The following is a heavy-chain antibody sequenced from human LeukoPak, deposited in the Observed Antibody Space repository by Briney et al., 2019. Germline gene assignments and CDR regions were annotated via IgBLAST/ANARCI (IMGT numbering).Heavy chain of an antibody. CDR1: GGSFSGYY. V-gene: IGHV4-34*01. D-gene: IGHD4-23*01. CDR3: ARYLDYGGNSRVFQH. Sequence: SETLSLTCAVYGGSFSGYYWSWIRQPPGKGLEWIGEINHSGSTNYNPSLKSRVTISVDTPKNQFSLKLSSVTAADTAVYYCARYLDYGGNSRVFQHWGQGTLVTVSS. CDR2: INHSGST. J-gene: IGHJ1*01.